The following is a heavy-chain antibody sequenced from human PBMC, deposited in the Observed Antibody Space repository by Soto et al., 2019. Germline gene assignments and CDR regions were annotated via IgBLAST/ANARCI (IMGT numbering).Heavy chain of an antibody. V-gene: IGHV3-48*02. D-gene: IGHD3-22*01. CDR3: ARTYYYDSSGFYLYFDY. Sequence: ESGGGLVQPGGSLRLSCAVSGITFSSYSMNWVRQAPGKGLEWISYISSSSGSIYYADSVKGRFTISRDNAKNSLYLQMNSLRDEDTAVYYCARTYYYDSSGFYLYFDYWGQGTLVAVSS. CDR2: ISSSSGSI. CDR1: GITFSSYS. J-gene: IGHJ4*02.